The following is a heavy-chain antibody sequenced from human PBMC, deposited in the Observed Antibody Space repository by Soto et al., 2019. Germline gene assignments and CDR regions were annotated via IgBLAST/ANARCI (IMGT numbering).Heavy chain of an antibody. CDR1: GDSLTIGGHY. Sequence: QVRLQESGPGLVRPSQTLSLTCSVSGDSLTIGGHYWTWIRQHPGKGIEWIGYIYHSGSTYYSPSLTGRVTISVDTSKNQFSLKLTSMTAADTAVYYCAKGGDGFDLWGQGKMVTVSS. CDR3: AKGGDGFDL. CDR2: IYHSGST. J-gene: IGHJ3*01. V-gene: IGHV4-31*03.